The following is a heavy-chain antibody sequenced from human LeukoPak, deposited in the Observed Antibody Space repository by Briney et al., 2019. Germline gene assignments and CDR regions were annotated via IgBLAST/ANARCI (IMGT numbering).Heavy chain of an antibody. V-gene: IGHV3-48*01. Sequence: GGSLRLSCAASGFTFSSYTMNWVRQPPGKGLEWVSNIGTSSTTIYYADSVKGRFTISRDNAKNSLYLQMNSLRAEDTAVYYCAKAPQQQLPGDVWGKGTTVTVSS. J-gene: IGHJ6*04. CDR1: GFTFSSYT. CDR2: IGTSSTTI. D-gene: IGHD6-13*01. CDR3: AKAPQQQLPGDV.